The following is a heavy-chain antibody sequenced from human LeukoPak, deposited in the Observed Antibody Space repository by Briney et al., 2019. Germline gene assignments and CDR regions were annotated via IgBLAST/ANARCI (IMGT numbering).Heavy chain of an antibody. V-gene: IGHV3-43*01. CDR2: ISWDGGST. CDR3: ATDVPAVTIFGY. D-gene: IGHD2-2*01. J-gene: IGHJ4*02. Sequence: PGGSLRLSCAASGFTFDYYSMHWVRQAPGKGLEWVSLISWDGGSTSYADSVNGRFTISRDNSKNSLYLQMNSLRAEDTAVYYCATDVPAVTIFGYWGQGTLVTVSS. CDR1: GFTFDYYS.